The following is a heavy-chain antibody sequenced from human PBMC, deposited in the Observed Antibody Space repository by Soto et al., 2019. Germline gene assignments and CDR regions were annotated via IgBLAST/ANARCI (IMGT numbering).Heavy chain of an antibody. CDR2: IFYSGIT. D-gene: IGHD1-1*01. J-gene: IGHJ3*02. V-gene: IGHV4-39*01. CDR1: GGSISSINYY. Sequence: SETLSLTCTVSGGSISSINYYWAWIRQPPERGLEWIGDIFYSGITSYNPSLKSRVTISVDTSKDQFSLKVRSVTAADTAIYYCARWAEMTTPRTYDISGRGTLVTVSS. CDR3: ARWAEMTTPRTYDI.